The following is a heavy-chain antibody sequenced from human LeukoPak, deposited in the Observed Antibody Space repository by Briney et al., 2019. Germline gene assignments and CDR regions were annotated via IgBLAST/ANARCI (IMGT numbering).Heavy chain of an antibody. CDR1: SGSLSGYY. J-gene: IGHJ4*02. CDR2: INQSGST. D-gene: IGHD4-17*01. CDR3: ARGDLTTVTAFDY. Sequence: SETLSLTCAVYSGSLSGYYWSWIRQPPGKGLEWIGEINQSGSTNYNPSLKSRVTMSVDTSNNQFSLRLSSVTAADAAVYYCARGDLTTVTAFDYWGQGTLVTVSS. V-gene: IGHV4-34*01.